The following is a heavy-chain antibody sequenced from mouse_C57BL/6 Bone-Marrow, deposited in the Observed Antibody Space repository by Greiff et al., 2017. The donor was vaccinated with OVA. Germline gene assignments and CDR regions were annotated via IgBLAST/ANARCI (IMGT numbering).Heavy chain of an antibody. Sequence: QVQLQQSGAELVKPGASVKLSCKASGYTFTSYWMHWVKQRPGQGLEWIGMIHPNSGSTNYNEKFKSKATLTVDKSSSTAYMQLSSLTSEDSAVYYCARSRGWLLLYAMDYWGQGTSVTVSS. CDR2: IHPNSGST. CDR1: GYTFTSYW. D-gene: IGHD2-3*01. CDR3: ARSRGWLLLYAMDY. J-gene: IGHJ4*01. V-gene: IGHV1-64*01.